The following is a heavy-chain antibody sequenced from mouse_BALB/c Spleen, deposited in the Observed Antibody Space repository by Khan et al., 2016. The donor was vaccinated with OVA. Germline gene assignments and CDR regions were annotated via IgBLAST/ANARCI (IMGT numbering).Heavy chain of an antibody. V-gene: IGHV1S135*01. CDR2: IDPFSGGT. CDR1: GYSFSSYY. CDR3: TRHCYVAWFTY. Sequence: EVQLQESGPELMKPGSSVKISCKASGYSFSSYYIHWVMQSHGKSLEWIGYIDPFSGGTNYNQKFKGKATLTVDRTSSKAYIHLSNLTSEDSAVYFCTRHCYVAWFTYWGQGTLVTVSA. J-gene: IGHJ3*01. D-gene: IGHD2-12*01.